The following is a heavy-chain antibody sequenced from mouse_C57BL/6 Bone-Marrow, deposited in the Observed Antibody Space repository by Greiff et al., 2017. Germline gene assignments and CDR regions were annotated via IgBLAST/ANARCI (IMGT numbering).Heavy chain of an antibody. Sequence: EVQLQQSGPVLVKPGASVKMSCKASGYTFTDYYMTWVKQSHGKSLEWIGVINPYNGGTSYNQQFKGKATLTVDKSSSTAYMELNSLTSEDSAVYYCAREGYGSSPAWFAYWGQGTLVTVSA. D-gene: IGHD1-1*01. CDR3: AREGYGSSPAWFAY. CDR2: INPYNGGT. J-gene: IGHJ3*01. V-gene: IGHV1-19*01. CDR1: GYTFTDYY.